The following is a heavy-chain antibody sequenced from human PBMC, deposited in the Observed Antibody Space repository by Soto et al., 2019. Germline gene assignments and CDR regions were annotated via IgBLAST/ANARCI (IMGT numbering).Heavy chain of an antibody. CDR2: IYYSGST. Sequence: PSETLSLTCTVSGGSISSSSYYWGWIRQPPGKGLEWIGSIYYSGSTYYNPSLKSRVTISVDTSKNQFSLKLSSVTAADTAVYYCARHGGAVSTWGQGTLVTVSS. V-gene: IGHV4-39*01. CDR1: GGSISSSSYY. J-gene: IGHJ4*02. CDR3: ARHGGAVST. D-gene: IGHD6-19*01.